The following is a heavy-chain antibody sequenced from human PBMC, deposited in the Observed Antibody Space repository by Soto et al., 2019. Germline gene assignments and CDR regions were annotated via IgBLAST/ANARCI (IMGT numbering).Heavy chain of an antibody. D-gene: IGHD3-3*01. J-gene: IGHJ4*02. V-gene: IGHV1-69*06. CDR3: NRGSEDDFWSGYL. CDR2: IVPMFGTS. CDR1: GGTSTRYA. Sequence: QERMVQSGAEVRKPGSSVKVSCXXXGGTSTRYAITXXXXAPGQGLEWMGGIVPMFGTSKYAKKFQGRVTITADTSTNIAYMELRSLRAEDTAVYYCNRGSEDDFWSGYLWGQGTLVSVSS.